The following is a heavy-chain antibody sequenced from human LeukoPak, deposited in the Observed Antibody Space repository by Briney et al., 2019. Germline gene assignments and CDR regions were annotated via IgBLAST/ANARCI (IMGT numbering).Heavy chain of an antibody. J-gene: IGHJ4*02. V-gene: IGHV3-21*01. CDR2: ISSSTSYI. Sequence: GGSLRLSCAASGFTFSSYSMNWVRQAPGKGLEWVASISSSTSYIYYADSLKGRFTISRDNAKNSLYLQMNSLRAEDTAVYYCARSLFYYDSSGYYYADFDYWGQGTLVTVSS. D-gene: IGHD3-22*01. CDR3: ARSLFYYDSSGYYYADFDY. CDR1: GFTFSSYS.